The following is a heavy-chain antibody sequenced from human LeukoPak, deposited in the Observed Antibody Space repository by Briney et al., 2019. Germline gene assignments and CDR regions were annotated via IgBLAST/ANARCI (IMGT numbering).Heavy chain of an antibody. D-gene: IGHD7-27*01. V-gene: IGHV3-30*03. Sequence: GGSQRLSCAVSGITFRNYGMHWVRQAPGKGLEWVAVILYNGTDKYYGDSVQGRFTVSRDNSKNTLYLQMNSLKVEDTAVYYCTTLSATGATKKSFDYWGQGTLVTVSA. J-gene: IGHJ4*02. CDR1: GITFRNYG. CDR3: TTLSATGATKKSFDY. CDR2: ILYNGTDK.